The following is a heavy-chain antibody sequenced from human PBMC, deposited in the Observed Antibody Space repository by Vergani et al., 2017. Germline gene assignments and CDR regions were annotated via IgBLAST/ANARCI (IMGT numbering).Heavy chain of an antibody. Sequence: EVQLVESGGGLVQPGGSLRLSCAASGFTFSSNGMNWVRQAPGKGLEWVSYISSSSSTIHYADSVKGRFTISRDNAKNSLNLQMNSLRAEDTAVYYCARESRRVVVPAAISMIYYYYYMDVWGKGTTVTVSS. CDR2: ISSSSSTI. J-gene: IGHJ6*03. V-gene: IGHV3-48*01. CDR1: GFTFSSNG. D-gene: IGHD2-2*01. CDR3: ARESRRVVVPAAISMIYYYYYMDV.